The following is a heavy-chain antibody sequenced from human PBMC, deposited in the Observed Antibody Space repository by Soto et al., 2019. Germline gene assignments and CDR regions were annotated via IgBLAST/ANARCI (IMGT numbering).Heavy chain of an antibody. D-gene: IGHD6-13*01. J-gene: IGHJ6*03. V-gene: IGHV3-21*01. CDR1: GFTFTNYR. CDR3: ARVASNWSPPLRDYYYFMDV. Sequence: GGSLRLSCAASGFTFTNYRLNWVRQAPGKGLEWVSFISRSSDSIYYADSVQGRFTISRDNAKSSLFLQLNNLRAEDTAVYYCARVASNWSPPLRDYYYFMDVWGKGTAVTVSS. CDR2: ISRSSDSI.